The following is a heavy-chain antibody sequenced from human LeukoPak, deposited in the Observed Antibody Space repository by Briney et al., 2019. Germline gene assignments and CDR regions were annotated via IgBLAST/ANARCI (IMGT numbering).Heavy chain of an antibody. V-gene: IGHV4-4*07. CDR3: ARMYSGTYGGIDN. CDR1: GGSISSYY. D-gene: IGHD1-26*01. J-gene: IGHJ4*02. CDR2: IYSSGST. Sequence: SETLSLTCTVSGGSISSYYWSWIRQPAGEGLEWTGRIYSSGSTNYNPSLRSRVTLSVATSKNQFSLKLSSVTAADTAVYYCARMYSGTYGGIDNWGQGTLVTVSS.